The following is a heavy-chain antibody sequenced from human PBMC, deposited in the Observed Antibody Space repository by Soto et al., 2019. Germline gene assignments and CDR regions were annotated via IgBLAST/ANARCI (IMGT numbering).Heavy chain of an antibody. V-gene: IGHV3-30-3*01. J-gene: IGHJ6*02. CDR2: ISYDGSNK. CDR3: ARGDSSSWRNYYYYGMDV. CDR1: GFTFSSYA. Sequence: GGSLRLSCAASGFTFSSYAMHWVRQAPGKGLEWVAVISYDGSNKYYADSVKGRFTISRDNSKNTLYLQMNSLRAEDTAVYYCARGDSSSWRNYYYYGMDVWGQGTTVTVSS. D-gene: IGHD6-13*01.